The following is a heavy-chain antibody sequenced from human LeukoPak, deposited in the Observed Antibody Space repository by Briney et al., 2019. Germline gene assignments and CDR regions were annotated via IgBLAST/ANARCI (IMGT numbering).Heavy chain of an antibody. V-gene: IGHV4-39*01. Sequence: SETLSLTCTVSGGSISSSSYYWGWIRQPPGKGLEWIGSIYYSGSTYYNPSLKSRVTISVDTSKNQFSLKLSSVTAADTAVYYCARKGGKQQLTPFDYWGQGTLVTVSS. CDR3: ARKGGKQQLTPFDY. CDR1: GGSISSSSYY. CDR2: IYYSGST. D-gene: IGHD6-13*01. J-gene: IGHJ4*02.